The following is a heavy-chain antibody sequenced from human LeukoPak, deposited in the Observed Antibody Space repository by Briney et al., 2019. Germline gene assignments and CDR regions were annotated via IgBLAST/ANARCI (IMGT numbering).Heavy chain of an antibody. J-gene: IGHJ4*02. CDR2: ISGSGGST. D-gene: IGHD5-24*01. Sequence: SGGSLRLSCAASGFTFSSNAMSWVRQAPGKGLEWVSAISGSGGSTYYADSVRGRFTISRDNSKNTLYLQMNSLRAEDTAVYYCAKDYSDGYNLFDYWGQGTLVTVSS. CDR1: GFTFSSNA. V-gene: IGHV3-23*01. CDR3: AKDYSDGYNLFDY.